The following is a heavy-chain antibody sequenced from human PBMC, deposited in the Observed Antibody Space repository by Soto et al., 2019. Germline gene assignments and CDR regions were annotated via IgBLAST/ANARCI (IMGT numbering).Heavy chain of an antibody. CDR2: ISSSGSTI. V-gene: IGHV3-11*01. CDR1: GFTFSDYY. D-gene: IGHD3-3*01. CDR3: ARVRSDFWSGYYYGMDV. Sequence: PGGSLRLSCAASGFTFSDYYMSWIRQAPGKGLEWVSYISSSGSTIYYADSVKGRFTISRDNAKNSLYLQMNSLRAEDTAVYYCARVRSDFWSGYYYGMDVWGQGTTVTVSS. J-gene: IGHJ6*02.